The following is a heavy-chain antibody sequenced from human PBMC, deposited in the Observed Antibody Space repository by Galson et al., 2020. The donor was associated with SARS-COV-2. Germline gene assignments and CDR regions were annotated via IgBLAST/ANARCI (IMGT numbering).Heavy chain of an antibody. D-gene: IGHD2-2*02. CDR2: IYYSGST. CDR1: GGSISSGGYY. V-gene: IGHV4-31*03. J-gene: IGHJ6*02. Sequence: SETLSLTCTVSGGSISSGGYYWSWIRQHPGKGLEWIGYIYYSGSTYYNPSLKSRVTISVDTSKNQFSLKLSSVTAADTAVYYCARGRLDIVVVPAAIDGMDVWGQGTTVTVSS. CDR3: ARGRLDIVVVPAAIDGMDV.